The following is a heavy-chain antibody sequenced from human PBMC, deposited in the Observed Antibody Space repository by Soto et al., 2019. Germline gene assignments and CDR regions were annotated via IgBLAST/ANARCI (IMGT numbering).Heavy chain of an antibody. CDR1: GFTFSNYE. V-gene: IGHV3-48*03. CDR2: ISSSGSTI. J-gene: IGHJ4*01. Sequence: GGSLRLSCVASGFTFSNYEMKWVRQAPGKGLEWISYISSSGSTIYYADSVRGRFTISRDNAKNSLYLQMSSLRADDMGVYYCARYYGAADYWGHGTLVTVSS. CDR3: ARYYGAADY. D-gene: IGHD4-17*01.